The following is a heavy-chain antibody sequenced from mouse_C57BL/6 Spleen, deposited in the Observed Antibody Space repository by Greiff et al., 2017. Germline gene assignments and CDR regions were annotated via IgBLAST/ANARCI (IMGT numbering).Heavy chain of an antibody. CDR2: IDPETGGT. D-gene: IGHD1-1*01. V-gene: IGHV1-15*01. J-gene: IGHJ2*01. CDR1: GYTFTDYE. CDR3: TRYTTVVATGDY. Sequence: VKLQESGAELVRPGASVTLSCKASGYTFTDYEMHWVKQTPVHGLEWIGAIDPETGGTAYNQKFKGKAILTADKSSSTAYMELRSLTSEDSAVYYCTRYTTVVATGDYWGQGTTLTVSS.